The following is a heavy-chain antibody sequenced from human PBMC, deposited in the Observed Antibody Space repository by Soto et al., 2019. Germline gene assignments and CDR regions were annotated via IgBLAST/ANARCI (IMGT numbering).Heavy chain of an antibody. V-gene: IGHV4-59*01. CDR3: ARKGAAASYAHYYMDV. CDR1: GGSISPYY. J-gene: IGHJ6*03. D-gene: IGHD6-13*01. Sequence: SETLSLTCTVSGGSISPYYWIWIRQPPGKGLEWIGYVYYSGNTNYNPSLESRVTISVDTSRNRFSLNLTSATAADTAVYYCARKGAAASYAHYYMDVWGRGTAVTV. CDR2: VYYSGNT.